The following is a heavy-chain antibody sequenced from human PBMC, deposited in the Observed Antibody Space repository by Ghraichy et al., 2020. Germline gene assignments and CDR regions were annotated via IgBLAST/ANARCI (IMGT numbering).Heavy chain of an antibody. V-gene: IGHV1-2*06. CDR2: INPNSGGT. CDR1: GYTFTGYY. D-gene: IGHD3-9*01. J-gene: IGHJ6*02. Sequence: SVKVSCKASGYTFTGYYMHWVRQAPGQGLEWMGRINPNSGGTNYAQKFQGRVTMTRDTSISTAYMELSRLRSDDTAVYYCARVGALRYFDWLSHMDVWGQGTTVTVSS. CDR3: ARVGALRYFDWLSHMDV.